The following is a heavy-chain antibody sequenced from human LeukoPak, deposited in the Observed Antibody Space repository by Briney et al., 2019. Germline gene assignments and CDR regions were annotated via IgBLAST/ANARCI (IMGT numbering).Heavy chain of an antibody. CDR2: IYHSGST. CDR1: GGSISSSNW. D-gene: IGHD3-22*01. CDR3: ARGQVYDSRGYYVYYFDQ. Sequence: NASGTLSLTCDVSGGSISSSNWWSWVRQHPGKGLEWIGYIYHSGSTYYNPSLKSRLTISVDTSKNQFSLKLSSVTAADTAVYYCARGQVYDSRGYYVYYFDQWGQGTLVTVSS. J-gene: IGHJ4*02. V-gene: IGHV4-4*02.